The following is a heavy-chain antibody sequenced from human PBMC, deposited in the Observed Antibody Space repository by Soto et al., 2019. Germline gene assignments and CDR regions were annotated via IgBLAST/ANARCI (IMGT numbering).Heavy chain of an antibody. D-gene: IGHD6-6*01. J-gene: IGHJ4*02. CDR2: IYHSGST. V-gene: IGHV4-30-2*01. CDR3: ARGPSSRFDY. CDR1: GGSISSGGYS. Sequence: SETLSLTCAVSGGSISSGGYSWSWIRQPPGKGLEWIGYIYHSGSTNYNPSLKSRVTISVDKSKNQFSLKLSSVTAADTAVYYCARGPSSRFDYWGQGTLVTVSS.